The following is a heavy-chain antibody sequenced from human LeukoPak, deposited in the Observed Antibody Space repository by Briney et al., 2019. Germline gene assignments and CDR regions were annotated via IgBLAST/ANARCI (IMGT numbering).Heavy chain of an antibody. CDR1: GGTFSSYA. J-gene: IGHJ4*02. D-gene: IGHD5-12*01. CDR3: ARAPYIVATRFDY. Sequence: GASVKVSCKASGGTFSSYAISWVRQAPGQGLEWMGRIIPILGIANYAQKFQGRVTITADKSTSTAYMELSSLRSEDTAVYYCARAPYIVATRFDYWGQGTLVTVSS. CDR2: IIPILGIA. V-gene: IGHV1-69*04.